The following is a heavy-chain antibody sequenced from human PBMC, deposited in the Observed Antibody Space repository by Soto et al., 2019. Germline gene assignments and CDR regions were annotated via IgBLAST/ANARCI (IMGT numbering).Heavy chain of an antibody. CDR1: GFSLTSSGVS. CDR3: AQRGGSRGSFDD. D-gene: IGHD6-25*01. Sequence: ESGPTLVNPTQTVTLTCSFSGFSLTSSGVSVGWIRQPPGKALEWLAFIDWNGDTRYRPSLQSRLTITKDNSKKQVVLTMTNMDPLDTATYYCAQRGGSRGSFDDWGQGILVTVSS. V-gene: IGHV2-5*01. J-gene: IGHJ4*02. CDR2: IDWNGDT.